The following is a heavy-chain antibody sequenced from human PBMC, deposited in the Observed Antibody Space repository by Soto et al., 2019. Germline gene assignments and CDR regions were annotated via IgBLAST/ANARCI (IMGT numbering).Heavy chain of an antibody. V-gene: IGHV3-23*01. CDR2: ISGSGGST. Sequence: PGGSLRLACAASGFTFSSYAMSWVRQAPGKGLEWVSAISGSGGSTYYADSVKGRFTISRDNSKNTLYLQMNSLRAEDTAVYYCAKVKCCSYGGENWPKAFDYWGQGTLVTVSS. J-gene: IGHJ4*02. D-gene: IGHD4-17*01. CDR3: AKVKCCSYGGENWPKAFDY. CDR1: GFTFSSYA.